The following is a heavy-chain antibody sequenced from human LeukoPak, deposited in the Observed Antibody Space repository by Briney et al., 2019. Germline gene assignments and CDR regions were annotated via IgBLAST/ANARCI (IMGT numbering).Heavy chain of an antibody. V-gene: IGHV3-30-3*01. D-gene: IGHD3-9*01. CDR3: ARLLSLVLDFDWLPSDDY. CDR1: GFTFSSYA. CDR2: ISYDGSNK. Sequence: GGSLRLSCAASGFTFSSYAMHWVRQAPGKGLEWVAVISYDGSNKYYADSVKGRFTISRDNSKNTLYLQMNSLRAEDTAVYYCARLLSLVLDFDWLPSDDYWGQGTLVTVSS. J-gene: IGHJ4*02.